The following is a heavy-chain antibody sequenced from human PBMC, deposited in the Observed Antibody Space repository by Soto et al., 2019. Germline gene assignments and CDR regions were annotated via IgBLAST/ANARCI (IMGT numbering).Heavy chain of an antibody. D-gene: IGHD3-10*01. V-gene: IGHV3-66*01. J-gene: IGHJ4*02. CDR3: ARTNYGSGSYPHYY. CDR1: GFTISNNY. CDR2: IYTGGST. Sequence: EVQLVESGGGLVQPGGSLRLSCAASGFTISNNYMSWVRQAPGKGLEWVSVIYTGGSTYYADSVKGRFTISRDNSKNTLFLQMNSLRAEDTAVYYCARTNYGSGSYPHYYWGQGTLVTVS.